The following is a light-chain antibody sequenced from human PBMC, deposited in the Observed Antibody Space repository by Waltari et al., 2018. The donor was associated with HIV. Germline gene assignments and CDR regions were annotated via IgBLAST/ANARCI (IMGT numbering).Light chain of an antibody. J-gene: IGLJ3*02. V-gene: IGLV1-47*01. CDR1: SSNIGSNY. CDR2: RNN. Sequence: QSVLTQPPSASGTPGQRVTFSCSGSSSNIGSNYVYWYQQFPGTAPKLLIYRNNQRPSGVPDRFSGSKSGTSAALAISGLRSEDEADYYCATWDDSLSGWVFGGGTNLTVL. CDR3: ATWDDSLSGWV.